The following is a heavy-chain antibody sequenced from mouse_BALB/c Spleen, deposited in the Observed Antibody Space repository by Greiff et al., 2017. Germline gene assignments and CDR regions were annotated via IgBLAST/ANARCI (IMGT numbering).Heavy chain of an antibody. V-gene: IGHV14-4*02. CDR3: NEEGAKFAY. CDR1: GFNIKDYY. D-gene: IGHD6-1*01. Sequence: EVQLQQSGAELVRSGASVKLSCTASGFNIKDYYMHWVKQRPEQGLEWIGWIDPENGDTEYAPKFQGKATMTADTSSNTAYLQLSSLTSEDTAVYYCNEEGAKFAYWGQGTLVTVSA. CDR2: IDPENGDT. J-gene: IGHJ3*01.